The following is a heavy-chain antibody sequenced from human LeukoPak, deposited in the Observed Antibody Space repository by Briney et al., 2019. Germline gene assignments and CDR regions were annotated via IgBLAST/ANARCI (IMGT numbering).Heavy chain of an antibody. Sequence: GGSLRLSCAASGFTFSSYAMSWVRQAPGKGLEWVSAINGGGGSTYYADSVKGRFTISRDNSKNTLYLQMNSLRAEDTAVYYYAPKVVGSAPFDYWGQGTLVSVSS. D-gene: IGHD2-15*01. CDR3: APKVVGSAPFDY. CDR2: INGGGGST. CDR1: GFTFSSYA. J-gene: IGHJ4*02. V-gene: IGHV3-23*01.